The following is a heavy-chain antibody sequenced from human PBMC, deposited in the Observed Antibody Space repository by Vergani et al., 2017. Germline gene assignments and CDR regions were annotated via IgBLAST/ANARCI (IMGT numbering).Heavy chain of an antibody. CDR1: GFTFDDYA. Sequence: EVQLVESGGGLVQPGRSLRLSCAASGFTFDDYAMHWVRQAPGKGLEWVSGISWNSGSIGYADSVKGRFTISRDNAKNSLYLQMNSLRAEDTALYYCARGLKLWLADAFDIWGQGTMVTVSS. J-gene: IGHJ3*02. D-gene: IGHD6-19*01. CDR3: ARGLKLWLADAFDI. V-gene: IGHV3-9*01. CDR2: ISWNSGSI.